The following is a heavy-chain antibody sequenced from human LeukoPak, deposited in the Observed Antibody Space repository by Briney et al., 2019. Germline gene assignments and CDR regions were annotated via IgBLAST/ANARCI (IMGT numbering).Heavy chain of an antibody. Sequence: GGSLRLSCAASGFIFSIYWMHWVRHAPGKGLVWVSRIEGDGRTRNYADSVKGRFTISRDNAKNTVYLQMNSLRAEDTAVYYCARDLRDFDLWGQGTLVTVSS. D-gene: IGHD2-21*01. J-gene: IGHJ4*02. CDR1: GFIFSIYW. CDR2: IEGDGRTR. CDR3: ARDLRDFDL. V-gene: IGHV3-74*01.